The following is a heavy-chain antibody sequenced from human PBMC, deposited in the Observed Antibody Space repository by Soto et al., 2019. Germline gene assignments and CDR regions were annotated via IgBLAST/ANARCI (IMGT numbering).Heavy chain of an antibody. CDR3: ATLISDY. J-gene: IGHJ4*02. Sequence: QVQLQQWGAGLLKPSETLSLTCAVYGESFSGYSWSWIRQPPGKGPEWLGEINQSGSTNYNPSLNSRVTISLDTSKNQCSLRLSSVTAADSAIYYCATLISDYWGQGTLVIVSS. D-gene: IGHD2-15*01. CDR2: INQSGST. CDR1: GESFSGYS. V-gene: IGHV4-34*01.